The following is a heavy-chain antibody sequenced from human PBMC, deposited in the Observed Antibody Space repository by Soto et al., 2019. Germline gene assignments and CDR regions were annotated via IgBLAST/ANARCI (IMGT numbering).Heavy chain of an antibody. D-gene: IGHD6-19*01. J-gene: IGHJ4*02. CDR1: GGSISSSSYY. CDR3: ATKRLGIAVAGTDY. Sequence: QLQLQESGPGLVKPSETLSLTCTVSGGSISSSSYYWGWIRQPPGKGLEWIGSIYYSGSTYYNPSLKSRVTISVDTSKNQFSLKLSSVTAADTAVYYCATKRLGIAVAGTDYWGQGTLVTVSS. CDR2: IYYSGST. V-gene: IGHV4-39*01.